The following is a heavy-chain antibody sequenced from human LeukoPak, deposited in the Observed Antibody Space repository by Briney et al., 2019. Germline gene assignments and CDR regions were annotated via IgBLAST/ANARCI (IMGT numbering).Heavy chain of an antibody. D-gene: IGHD6-13*01. Sequence: ASVKVSCKASGYTFTSYAMNWVRQAPGQGLEWMGIINPSGGSTSYAQKFQGRVTMTRDMSTSTVYMELSSLRSEDTAVYYCARGEQQLASLDYWGQGTLVTVSS. CDR1: GYTFTSYA. CDR2: INPSGGST. V-gene: IGHV1-46*01. J-gene: IGHJ4*02. CDR3: ARGEQQLASLDY.